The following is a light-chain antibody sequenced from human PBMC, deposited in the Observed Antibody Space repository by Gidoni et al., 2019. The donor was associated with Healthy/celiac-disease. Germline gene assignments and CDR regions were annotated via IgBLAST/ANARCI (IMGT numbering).Light chain of an antibody. V-gene: IGKV4-1*01. CDR3: QQYYSTPPT. Sequence: DIVMTQSPDSLAVSLGERATINCKSSQRVLYSSTNKNYLAWYQQKPGQPPKLLIYWAFTRESGVPYRFSGSGSGTDFTLTISSLQAEDVAVYYCQQYYSTPPTFGQGTKLEIK. CDR2: WAF. J-gene: IGKJ2*01. CDR1: QRVLYSSTNKNY.